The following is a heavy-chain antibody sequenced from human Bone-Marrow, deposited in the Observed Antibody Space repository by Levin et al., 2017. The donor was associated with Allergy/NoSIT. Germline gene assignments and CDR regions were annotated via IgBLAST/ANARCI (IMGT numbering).Heavy chain of an antibody. CDR3: ARRGPQEQWLAYWFDP. J-gene: IGHJ5*02. D-gene: IGHD6-19*01. CDR2: INAGNGNT. Sequence: KHGESLKISCKASGYTFTSYAMHWVRQAPGQRLEWMGWINAGNGNTKYSQKFQGRVTITRDTSASTAYMELSSLRSEDTAVYYCARRGPQEQWLAYWFDPWGQGTLVTVSS. CDR1: GYTFTSYA. V-gene: IGHV1-3*01.